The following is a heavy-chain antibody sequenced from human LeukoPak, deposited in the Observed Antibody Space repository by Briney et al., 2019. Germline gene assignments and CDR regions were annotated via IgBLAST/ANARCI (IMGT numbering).Heavy chain of an antibody. J-gene: IGHJ3*01. CDR1: GHTFTSYY. V-gene: IGHV1-46*01. Sequence: ASVKVSCKASGHTFTSYYMHWVREAPGQGLEWMGIINPSGGSTSYAQKFQGRVTMTRDTSTSTVYMELSSLKSEDTAVYYCARESSGYFGAFDFWGQGTLVTVSS. CDR2: INPSGGST. CDR3: ARESSGYFGAFDF. D-gene: IGHD3-3*01.